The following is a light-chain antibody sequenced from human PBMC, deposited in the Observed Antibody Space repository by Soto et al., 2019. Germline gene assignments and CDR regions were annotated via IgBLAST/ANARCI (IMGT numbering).Light chain of an antibody. V-gene: IGLV1-44*01. CDR2: SNN. CDR1: SSNIGRNT. CDR3: AAWDDSLNGPV. Sequence: QSVLTQPPSASGTPGKRFTFSFSGGSSNIGRNTVNWYQQLPGRAPKLLIYSNNQRPSGVPDRFSGSKSGPSGSLSISGLQSEDEADYYCAAWDDSLNGPVFGGGTQLTVL. J-gene: IGLJ3*02.